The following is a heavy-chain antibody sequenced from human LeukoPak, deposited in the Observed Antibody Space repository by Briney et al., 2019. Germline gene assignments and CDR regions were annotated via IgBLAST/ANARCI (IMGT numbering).Heavy chain of an antibody. CDR1: GFTFSSYA. CDR3: AKDKRAIKAYYFDY. J-gene: IGHJ4*02. V-gene: IGHV3-23*01. CDR2: ISGSGGST. D-gene: IGHD6-25*01. Sequence: GGSLRLSCAASGFTFSSYAMSWVRQAPGKGLEWVSAISGSGGSTYYADSVKGRFTTSRDNSKNTLYLQMNSLRAEDTAVYYCAKDKRAIKAYYFDYWGQGTLVTVSS.